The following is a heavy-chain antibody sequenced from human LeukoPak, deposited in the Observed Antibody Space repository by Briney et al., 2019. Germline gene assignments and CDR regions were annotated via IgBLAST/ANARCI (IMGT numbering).Heavy chain of an antibody. D-gene: IGHD2-15*01. CDR3: ARSGYCSGGSCYSPPNWFDP. CDR1: GYSISSGYY. V-gene: IGHV4-38-2*02. Sequence: SETLSLTCTVSGYSISSGYYWGWIRQPPGKGLEWIGSIYHSGSTYYNPSLKSRVTISVDRSKNQFSLKLSSVTAADTAVYYCARSGYCSGGSCYSPPNWFDPWGQGTLVTVSS. CDR2: IYHSGST. J-gene: IGHJ5*02.